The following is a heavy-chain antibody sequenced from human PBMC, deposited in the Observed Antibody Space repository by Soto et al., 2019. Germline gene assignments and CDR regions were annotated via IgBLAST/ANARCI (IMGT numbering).Heavy chain of an antibody. CDR2: INPNTGDT. V-gene: IGHV1-2*02. CDR3: GSPRSDPSPDGHH. D-gene: IGHD6-19*01. J-gene: IGHJ5*02. Sequence: PGQGLEWMGSINPNTGDTNYAQNCQGRVTMTRDTTISSAYMEVSSLTSDDTAVYYWGSPRSDPSPDGHHWGNGTVVTVPQ.